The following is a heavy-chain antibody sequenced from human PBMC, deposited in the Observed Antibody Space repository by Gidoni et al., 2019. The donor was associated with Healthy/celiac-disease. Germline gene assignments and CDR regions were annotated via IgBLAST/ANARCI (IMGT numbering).Heavy chain of an antibody. CDR3: ARDRVVATRVGYYYYGMDV. J-gene: IGHJ6*02. CDR2: ISYDGSNK. CDR1: GFTFSSYA. Sequence: QVQLVESGGGVVQPGRSLRLSCAASGFTFSSYAMHWVRQAPGKGLEWVAVISYDGSNKYYADSVKGRFTISRDNSKNTLYLQMNSLRAEDTAVYYCARDRVVATRVGYYYYGMDVWGQGTTVTVSS. V-gene: IGHV3-30-3*01. D-gene: IGHD5-12*01.